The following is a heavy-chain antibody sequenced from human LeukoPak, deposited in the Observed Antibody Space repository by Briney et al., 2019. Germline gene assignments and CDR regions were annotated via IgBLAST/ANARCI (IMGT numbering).Heavy chain of an antibody. D-gene: IGHD5-18*01. J-gene: IGHJ6*03. CDR1: GGSFSGYY. Sequence: PSETLSLTCAVYGGSFSGYYWSWIRQPPGKGLEWIGEINHSGSTSYNPSLKSRVTISVDTSTNQFSLKLSSVTAAATAVYYCARGRSIQLWSRPDYYMDVWGKGTTVTVSS. CDR2: INHSGST. V-gene: IGHV4-34*01. CDR3: ARGRSIQLWSRPDYYMDV.